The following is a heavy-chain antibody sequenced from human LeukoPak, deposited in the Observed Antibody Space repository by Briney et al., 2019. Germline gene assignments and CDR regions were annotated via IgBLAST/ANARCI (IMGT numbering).Heavy chain of an antibody. J-gene: IGHJ4*02. V-gene: IGHV3-23*01. Sequence: GGSLRLSCAASGFTFSSYAMSWVRQAPGKGLEWVSAISGSGGSTYYADSVKGRFTISRDNSENTLYLQMNSLRAEDTAVYYCAKKRGVIAAAGYYFDYWGQGTLVTVSS. CDR3: AKKRGVIAAAGYYFDY. D-gene: IGHD6-13*01. CDR1: GFTFSSYA. CDR2: ISGSGGST.